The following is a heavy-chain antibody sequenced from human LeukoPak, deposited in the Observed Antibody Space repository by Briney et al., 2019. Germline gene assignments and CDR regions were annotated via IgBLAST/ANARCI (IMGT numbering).Heavy chain of an antibody. D-gene: IGHD2-2*01. Sequence: GRSLRLSCAASGFTFSSYGMHWVRQAPGKGLEWVAVISYDGSNKYYADSVKGRFTISRDNSKNTLYLQMNSLRAEDTAVYYCATQVVPAANFYYYMDVWGKGTTVTVSS. V-gene: IGHV3-30*03. CDR2: ISYDGSNK. CDR3: ATQVVPAANFYYYMDV. CDR1: GFTFSSYG. J-gene: IGHJ6*03.